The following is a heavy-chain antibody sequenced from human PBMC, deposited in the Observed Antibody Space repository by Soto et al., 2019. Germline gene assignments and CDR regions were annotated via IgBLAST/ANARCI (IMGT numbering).Heavy chain of an antibody. CDR2: IFSNDEK. Sequence: LVNPTETLTLTCTVSGFSLSNARMGVSWIRQPPGKALEWLAHIFSNDEKSYSTSLKSRLTISKDTSKSQVVLTMTNMDPVDTATYYCARIPETGSNRRITMVRGVLIFDYWGQGTLVTVSS. V-gene: IGHV2-26*01. D-gene: IGHD3-10*01. CDR1: GFSLSNARMG. CDR3: ARIPETGSNRRITMVRGVLIFDY. J-gene: IGHJ4*02.